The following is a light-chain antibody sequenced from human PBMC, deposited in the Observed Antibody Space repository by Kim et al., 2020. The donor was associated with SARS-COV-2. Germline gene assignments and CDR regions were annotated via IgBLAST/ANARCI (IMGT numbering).Light chain of an antibody. CDR3: NSYAGTNVLV. J-gene: IGLJ3*02. CDR1: SSDVGGYNY. V-gene: IGLV2-8*01. Sequence: GQSDTISCTGASSDVGGYNYVSWDQHHPGNAPILMYYEVTKRPSVVPDLFSGSKSGNTASLAVSGLQAEDEADYYCNSYAGTNVLVFGGGTQLTVL. CDR2: EVT.